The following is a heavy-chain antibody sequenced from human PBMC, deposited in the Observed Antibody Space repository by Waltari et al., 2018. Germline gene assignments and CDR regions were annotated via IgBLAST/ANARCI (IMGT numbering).Heavy chain of an antibody. J-gene: IGHJ4*02. V-gene: IGHV1-69*08. CDR2: IIPIFGTA. CDR1: GGTFSSYA. CDR3: ARLPEYYYGSGSYYGVPSDY. Sequence: QVQLVQSGAEVKKPGSSVKVSCKASGGTFSSYAISWVRQAPGQGLEWMGRIIPIFGTANYAQKFQGRVTITADKSTSTAYMELSSLRSEDTAVYYCARLPEYYYGSGSYYGVPSDYWGQGTLVTVSS. D-gene: IGHD3-10*01.